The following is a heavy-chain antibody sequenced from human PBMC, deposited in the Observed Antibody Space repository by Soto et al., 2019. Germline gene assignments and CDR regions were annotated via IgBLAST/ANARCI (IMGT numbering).Heavy chain of an antibody. V-gene: IGHV4-30-2*06. Sequence: PSETLSLTCAVSGGSISSGGYSWSWIRQSPVKGLEWIGYIYHSGSTYYNPSLESRVTISVDRSKNQFSLKLSSLTAAVTAVYYCAREQSVEKDHYNWFDPWGQGTVVTVSS. CDR2: IYHSGST. CDR1: GGSISSGGYS. CDR3: AREQSVEKDHYNWFDP. D-gene: IGHD6-19*01. J-gene: IGHJ5*02.